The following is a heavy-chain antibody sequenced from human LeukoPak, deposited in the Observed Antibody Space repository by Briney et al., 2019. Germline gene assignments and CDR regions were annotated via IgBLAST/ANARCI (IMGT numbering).Heavy chain of an antibody. CDR3: AKYLGSGTSFDD. CDR2: ISGSGGST. Sequence: GGSLRLSCAASGFTFSSFAMTWVRPAPGKGLEWVSSISGSGGSTYYADSVQGRFTISRDNSKNTLYLQMNSLRAEDTAVYYCAKYLGSGTSFDDWGQGTLVTVSS. D-gene: IGHD3-10*01. CDR1: GFTFSSFA. V-gene: IGHV3-23*01. J-gene: IGHJ4*02.